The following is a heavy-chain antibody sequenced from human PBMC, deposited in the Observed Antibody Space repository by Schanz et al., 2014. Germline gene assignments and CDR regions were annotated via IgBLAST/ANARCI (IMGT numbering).Heavy chain of an antibody. CDR1: GFTFSNYW. Sequence: EVQLVESGGGLVQPGGSLRLSCTASGFTFSNYWMTWVRQAPGKGLEWVANIKQDESEKYYVDSVKGRFTISRDNAKNSLFLQMNSLRAEDTAVYYCLAPDYGMDVWGQGTTVTVSS. V-gene: IGHV3-7*02. CDR2: IKQDESEK. J-gene: IGHJ6*02. CDR3: LAPDYGMDV.